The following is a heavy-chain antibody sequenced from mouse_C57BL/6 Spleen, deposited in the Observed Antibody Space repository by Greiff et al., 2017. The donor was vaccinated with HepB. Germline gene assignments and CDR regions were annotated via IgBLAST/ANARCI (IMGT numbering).Heavy chain of an antibody. CDR3: ARDPRGAMDY. Sequence: EVKLLESGPGLVKPSQSLSLTCSVTGYSITSGYYWNWIRQFPGNKLEWMGYISYDGSNNYNPSLKNRISITRDTSKNQFFLKLNSVTTEDTATYYCARDPRGAMDYWGQGTSVTVSS. V-gene: IGHV3-6*01. CDR2: ISYDGSN. J-gene: IGHJ4*01. CDR1: GYSITSGYY.